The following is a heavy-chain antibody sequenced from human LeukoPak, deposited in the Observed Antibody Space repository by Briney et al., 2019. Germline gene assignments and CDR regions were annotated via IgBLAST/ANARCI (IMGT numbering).Heavy chain of an antibody. Sequence: PGRSLRLSCAGSGFSFEAYAMYWVRQAPGKGLEWVSGINWDSGTIAYADSVKGRSTISRDNAKNSLYLQMNSLRAEGTALYYCAKGAIPKHYYYYMDVWGKGTTVTVSS. J-gene: IGHJ6*03. V-gene: IGHV3-9*01. CDR3: AKGAIPKHYYYYMDV. CDR2: INWDSGTI. CDR1: GFSFEAYA. D-gene: IGHD2-2*02.